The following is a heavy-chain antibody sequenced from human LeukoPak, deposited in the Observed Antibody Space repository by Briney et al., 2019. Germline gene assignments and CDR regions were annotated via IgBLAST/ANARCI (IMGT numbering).Heavy chain of an antibody. Sequence: GGSLRLSCAASGFTFSSYGMRWVRQAPGKGLEWVAVISYDRSNKYYADSLKGRFTISRDTSKNTLYLQMNSLRAEDTAVYDGAKGMVATDYWGQGTLVTVSS. CDR2: ISYDRSNK. J-gene: IGHJ4*02. CDR3: AKGMVATDY. V-gene: IGHV3-30*18. CDR1: GFTFSSYG. D-gene: IGHD5-12*01.